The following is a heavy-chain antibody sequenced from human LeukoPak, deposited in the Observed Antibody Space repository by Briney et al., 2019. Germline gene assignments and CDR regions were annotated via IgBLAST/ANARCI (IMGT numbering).Heavy chain of an antibody. CDR3: ARTEIAAAGSFDY. CDR2: IYYSGST. D-gene: IGHD6-13*01. CDR1: GGSISSYY. Sequence: SETLSLTCTVSGGSISSYYWSWIRQPPGKGLEWIGYIYYSGSTNYNPSLKSRVTISVDTSKNQSSLKLSSVTAADTAVYYCARTEIAAAGSFDYWGQGTLVTVSS. J-gene: IGHJ4*02. V-gene: IGHV4-59*01.